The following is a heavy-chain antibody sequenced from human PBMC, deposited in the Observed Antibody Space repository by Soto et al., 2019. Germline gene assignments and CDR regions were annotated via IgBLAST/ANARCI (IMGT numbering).Heavy chain of an antibody. Sequence: ASVKVSCKASGYSFTGYYMHWVRQAPGQGLEWMGWIDPKSGGTNYALKFQGRDTLTRDTSISTVYLEMSSLTSDDTAIFYCARDLRPLSRFARTGNWGQGTLVTVSS. J-gene: IGHJ4*02. V-gene: IGHV1-2*02. CDR3: ARDLRPLSRFARTGN. CDR1: GYSFTGYY. CDR2: IDPKSGGT. D-gene: IGHD7-27*01.